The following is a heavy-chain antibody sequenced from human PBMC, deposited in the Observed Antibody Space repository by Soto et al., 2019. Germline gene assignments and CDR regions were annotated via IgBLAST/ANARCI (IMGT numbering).Heavy chain of an antibody. CDR2: ISYDGSNK. Sequence: QAGGSLRLSCAASGFTLNTYGMYWVRQAPGKGLEWVAVISYDGSNKYYADSVKGRFTISRDNSKNTLYLQMNSLRAEDTAVYYCAKVSSSGWKDYWGQGTLVTVSS. J-gene: IGHJ4*02. D-gene: IGHD6-19*01. CDR3: AKVSSSGWKDY. V-gene: IGHV3-30*18. CDR1: GFTLNTYG.